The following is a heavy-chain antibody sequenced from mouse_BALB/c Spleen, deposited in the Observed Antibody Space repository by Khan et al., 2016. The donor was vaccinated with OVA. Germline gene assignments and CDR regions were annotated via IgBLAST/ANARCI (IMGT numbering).Heavy chain of an antibody. CDR2: INPYTGEP. Sequence: QIQLVQSGPELKKPGETVKISCKASGHTFTKYGMNWVKQAPGKGLKWMGWINPYTGEPTYADDFNGRFAFSLATSASTAYLQINNLKNEDTATYFCARPPYFSYVMDNWGQGTSVTNSS. CDR3: ARPPYFSYVMDN. D-gene: IGHD2-10*01. V-gene: IGHV9-3-1*01. CDR1: GHTFTKYG. J-gene: IGHJ4*01.